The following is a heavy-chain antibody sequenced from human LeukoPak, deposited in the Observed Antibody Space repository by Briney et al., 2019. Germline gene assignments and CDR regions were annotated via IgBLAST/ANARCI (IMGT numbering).Heavy chain of an antibody. CDR3: ARGLSVRGYYYYYYGMDV. CDR2: IEQDGSEE. CDR1: GFIFSDYW. J-gene: IGHJ6*02. Sequence: PGGSLRLSCAASGFIFSDYWMNWVRQAPGKGLEWVANIEQDGSEEYYVDSVKGRFTISRDNAKNSLYLQMNSLRAEDTALYYCARGLSVRGYYYYYYGMDVWGQGTTVTVSS. V-gene: IGHV3-7*02. D-gene: IGHD3-10*01.